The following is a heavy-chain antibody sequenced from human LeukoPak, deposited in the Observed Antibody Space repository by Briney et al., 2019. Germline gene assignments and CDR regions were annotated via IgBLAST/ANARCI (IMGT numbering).Heavy chain of an antibody. CDR3: ARVLYSGSYFDY. J-gene: IGHJ4*02. CDR2: ISYGGSNK. V-gene: IGHV3-30-3*01. D-gene: IGHD1-26*01. Sequence: PGGSLRLSCAASGFTFSSYAMHWVRQAPGKGLEWVAVISYGGSNKYYADSVKGRFTISRDNSKNTLYLQMNSLRAEDTAVYYCARVLYSGSYFDYWGQGTLVTVSS. CDR1: GFTFSSYA.